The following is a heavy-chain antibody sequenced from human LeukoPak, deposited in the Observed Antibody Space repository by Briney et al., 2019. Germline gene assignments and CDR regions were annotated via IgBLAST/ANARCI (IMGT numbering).Heavy chain of an antibody. Sequence: GGSLRLSCAASGFTFSDYYMSWIRQAPGKGLEWVSYISSSGSTIYYADSVKGRFTISRDNAKNSLYLQMNSLKTEDTAVYYCTTDRGIFSIVSDWFDPWGQGTLVTVSS. CDR1: GFTFSDYY. V-gene: IGHV3-11*01. J-gene: IGHJ5*02. D-gene: IGHD5/OR15-5a*01. CDR2: ISSSGSTI. CDR3: TTDRGIFSIVSDWFDP.